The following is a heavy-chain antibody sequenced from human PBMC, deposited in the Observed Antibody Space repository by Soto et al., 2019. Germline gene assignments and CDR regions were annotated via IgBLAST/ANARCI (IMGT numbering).Heavy chain of an antibody. CDR2: INNDGGVT. CDR1: GFTFSSTW. CDR3: ATDGSYAQHV. J-gene: IGHJ3*01. Sequence: EQLVESGGGLVQPGGSLRLSCAASGFTFSSTWLHWVRQAPGMGLVWVSHINNDGGVTTYADSVKGRFSISRDNAKNTVYLQMNSLXXXXXAVYYCATDGSYAQHVWGQG. D-gene: IGHD3-16*01. V-gene: IGHV3-74*03.